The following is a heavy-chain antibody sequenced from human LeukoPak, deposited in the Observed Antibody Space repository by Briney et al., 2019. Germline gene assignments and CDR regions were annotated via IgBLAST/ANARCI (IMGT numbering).Heavy chain of an antibody. D-gene: IGHD6-13*01. V-gene: IGHV3-15*05. Sequence: GGSLRLSCAASGFTFSHAWMTWVRQAPGKGLEWVGRIKLKTDGGTTDYGAPVKGRFTISRDDSKNTTYLQMNSLKSEDTAVYYCTTDAETRASAGTGPYWGQGTLVTVSS. CDR1: GFTFSHAW. CDR3: TTDAETRASAGTGPY. J-gene: IGHJ4*02. CDR2: IKLKTDGGTT.